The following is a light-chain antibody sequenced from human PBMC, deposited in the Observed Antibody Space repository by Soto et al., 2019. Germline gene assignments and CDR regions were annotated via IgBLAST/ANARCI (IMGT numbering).Light chain of an antibody. CDR3: QQLNGYPLT. V-gene: IGKV1-9*01. CDR2: TAS. CDR1: QGISSF. Sequence: DIQLTQSPSFLSASVGDRVTITCRASQGISSFLAWYQQKPGKAPNLLIYTASTLQSGVPSRFSGSGSGTEFTLTISSLHPEDFATYYCQQLNGYPLTFGGGTKVEIK. J-gene: IGKJ4*01.